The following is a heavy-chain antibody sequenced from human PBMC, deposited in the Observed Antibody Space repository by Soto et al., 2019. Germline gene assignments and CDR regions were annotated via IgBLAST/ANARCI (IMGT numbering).Heavy chain of an antibody. CDR3: ARDSYYYDSSGYDTGYYYYYYGMDV. D-gene: IGHD3-22*01. CDR2: IIPILGIA. J-gene: IGHJ6*02. Sequence: ASVKVSCKASGGTFSSYTISWVRQAPGQGLEWMGRIIPILGIANYAQKFQGRVTITADKSTSTAYMELSSLRSEDTAVYYCARDSYYYDSSGYDTGYYYYYYGMDVWGQGTTVTV. CDR1: GGTFSSYT. V-gene: IGHV1-69*04.